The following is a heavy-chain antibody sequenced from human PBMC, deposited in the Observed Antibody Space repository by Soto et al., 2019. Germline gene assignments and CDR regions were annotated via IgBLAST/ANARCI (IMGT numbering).Heavy chain of an antibody. CDR1: GFTFSSGA. V-gene: IGHV3-23*01. CDR3: AKAPAYYFDSSDFYLDS. CDR2: ISGSGGTT. D-gene: IGHD3-22*01. Sequence: GGSLRLSCAASGFTFSSGAMTWVRQAPGKGLEWVSTISGSGGTTDYAESVKGRVTISRANSKNTLYLQMNRMSAEDTAVDYCAKAPAYYFDSSDFYLDSWGQGTPVTVSS. J-gene: IGHJ4*02.